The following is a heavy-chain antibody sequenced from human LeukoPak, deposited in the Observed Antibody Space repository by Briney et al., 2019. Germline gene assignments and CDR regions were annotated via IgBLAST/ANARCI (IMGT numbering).Heavy chain of an antibody. V-gene: IGHV1-69*04. J-gene: IGHJ4*02. CDR3: ARGGTYYYDSSGYYTFEY. Sequence: SVKVSCKASGGTFSSYAISWVRQAPGQGLEWMGRIIPILGIANYAQKFQGRVTITADKSTSTAYMELSSLRSEDTAVYYCARGGTYYYDSSGYYTFEYWGQGTLVTVSS. CDR2: IIPILGIA. D-gene: IGHD3-22*01. CDR1: GGTFSSYA.